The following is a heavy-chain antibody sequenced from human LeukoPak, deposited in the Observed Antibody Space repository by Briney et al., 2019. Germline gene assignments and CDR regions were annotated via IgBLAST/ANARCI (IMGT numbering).Heavy chain of an antibody. V-gene: IGHV1-69*05. D-gene: IGHD3-3*01. CDR1: GGTFSSYA. Sequence: SVKVSCKASGGTFSSYAISWVRQAPGQGLEWMGRIIPIFGTANYAQKFQGRVTITTDESTGTAYMELSSLRSEDTAVYYCARGYDFWSGSNWFDPWGQGTLVTVSS. J-gene: IGHJ5*02. CDR2: IIPIFGTA. CDR3: ARGYDFWSGSNWFDP.